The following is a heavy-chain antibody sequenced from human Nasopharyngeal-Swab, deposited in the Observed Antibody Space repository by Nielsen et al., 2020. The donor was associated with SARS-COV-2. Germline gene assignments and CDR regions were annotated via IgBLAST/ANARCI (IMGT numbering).Heavy chain of an antibody. CDR3: ARAGITMVRAFDY. J-gene: IGHJ4*02. CDR2: ISSSSSYI. D-gene: IGHD3-10*01. V-gene: IGHV3-21*01. Sequence: VRQAPGKGLEWVSSISSSSSYIYYAGSVKGRFTISRDNAKNSLYLQMNSLRAEDTAVYYCARAGITMVRAFDYWGQGTLVTVSS.